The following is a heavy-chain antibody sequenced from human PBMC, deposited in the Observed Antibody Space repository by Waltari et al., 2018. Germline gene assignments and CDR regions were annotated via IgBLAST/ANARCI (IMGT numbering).Heavy chain of an antibody. Sequence: QLQLQESGPGLGKPSETLSFTCIVSGGSITSNRHYWAWIRQPPGQGLEWIGTMSYNGATYSSPSLKGRVTLSRDTSKNHLSLKLGSVTAADTAVYYCATYIGASIGTAAFDVWGQGTMVTVSS. V-gene: IGHV4-39*02. CDR3: ATYIGASIGTAAFDV. CDR1: GGSITSNRHY. D-gene: IGHD5-12*01. CDR2: MSYNGAT. J-gene: IGHJ3*01.